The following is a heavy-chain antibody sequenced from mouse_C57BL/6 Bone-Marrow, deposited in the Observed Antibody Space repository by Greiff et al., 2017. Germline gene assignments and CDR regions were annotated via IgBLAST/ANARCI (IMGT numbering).Heavy chain of an antibody. CDR1: GYTFTSYT. Sequence: VQLKESGAELARPGASVKMSCKASGYTFTSYTMHWVKQRPGQGLEWIGYINPSSGYTKYNQKFKDKATLTADKSSSTAYMQLSSLTSEDSAVYYCARETVVYFDYWGQGTTLTVSS. V-gene: IGHV1-4*01. J-gene: IGHJ2*01. D-gene: IGHD1-1*01. CDR3: ARETVVYFDY. CDR2: INPSSGYT.